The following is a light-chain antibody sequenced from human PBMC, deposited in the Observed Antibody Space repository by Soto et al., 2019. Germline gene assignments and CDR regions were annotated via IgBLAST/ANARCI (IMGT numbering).Light chain of an antibody. CDR1: QSISNW. CDR2: HAS. J-gene: IGKJ1*01. CDR3: QQYNSYS. V-gene: IGKV1-5*01. Sequence: DIQMTQSPSSLSASVGDRVTITCRASQSISNWLACYQQKPGTAPKVLIYHASNLQSGVPSRFSGSGSGTEFTLTISSLQPDDFATYYCQQYNSYSFGQGTKVDIK.